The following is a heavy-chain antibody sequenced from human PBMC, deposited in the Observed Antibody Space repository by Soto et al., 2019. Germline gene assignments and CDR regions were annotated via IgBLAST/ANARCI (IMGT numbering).Heavy chain of an antibody. CDR1: GYTFTSYG. CDR3: ARGQVGATMNYFDF. J-gene: IGHJ4*02. Sequence: QVQLVQSGAEVKKPGASVKVSCKASGYTFTSYGISWVRQAPGQGLEWMGWISAYNGNTNYAQKHQGRVTMTTDTSKSTAHMGEGSLSSDDTAVYYCARGQVGATMNYFDFWGQGTLVPASS. V-gene: IGHV1-18*01. D-gene: IGHD1-26*01. CDR2: ISAYNGNT.